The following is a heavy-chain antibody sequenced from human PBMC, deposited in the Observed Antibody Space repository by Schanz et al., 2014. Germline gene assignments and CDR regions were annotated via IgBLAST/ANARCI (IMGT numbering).Heavy chain of an antibody. CDR3: VKDPDKYIGIDVEGMDV. Sequence: VQLLESGGGLVKPGGSLRLSCAASGLTFSDYYLSWIRQAPGKGLEWVSYISSSSSYTNYADSVKGRFTISRDNTKNTLDLRMKSLRVEDAAVYYCVKDPDKYIGIDVEGMDVWGPGTTVTVSS. CDR1: GLTFSDYY. J-gene: IGHJ6*01. D-gene: IGHD1-1*01. CDR2: ISSSSSYT. V-gene: IGHV3-11*05.